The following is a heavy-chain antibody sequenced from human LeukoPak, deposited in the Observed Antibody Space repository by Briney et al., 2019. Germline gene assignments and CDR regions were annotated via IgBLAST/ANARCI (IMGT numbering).Heavy chain of an antibody. CDR3: ATYSGVHHKTFDD. CDR1: GFSLSRYW. Sequence: GGPLRLSCAASGFSLSRYWMSWVRQAPGEGPDWVANIKQDESEKDYADSVRGRFTISRDNAKNSLYLQMNSLRAEDTALYYCATYSGVHHKTFDDWGQGTLVTVSS. D-gene: IGHD1-26*01. V-gene: IGHV3-7*03. CDR2: IKQDESEK. J-gene: IGHJ4*02.